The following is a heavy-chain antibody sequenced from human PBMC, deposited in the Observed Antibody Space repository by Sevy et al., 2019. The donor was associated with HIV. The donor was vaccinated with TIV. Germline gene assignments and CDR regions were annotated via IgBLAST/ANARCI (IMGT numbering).Heavy chain of an antibody. V-gene: IGHV3-30*18. J-gene: IGHJ4*02. D-gene: IGHD2-15*01. CDR2: ISYDGSNK. CDR1: GFTFSSYG. Sequence: GGSLRVSCAASGFTFSSYGMHWVRQAPGKGLEWVAVISYDGSNKYYADSVKGRFTISRDNSKNTLYLQMNSLRAEDTAVYYCAKEHGFFYCSGGSCYDPGGYRGQGTLVTVSS. CDR3: AKEHGFFYCSGGSCYDPGGY.